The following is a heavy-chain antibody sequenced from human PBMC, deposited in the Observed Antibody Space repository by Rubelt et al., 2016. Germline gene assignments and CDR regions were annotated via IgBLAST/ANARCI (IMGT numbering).Heavy chain of an antibody. Sequence: QVQLVQSGAEVKKPGSSVKVSCKASGGTFSSYAISWVRLAPGQRLEWMGGIIPIFGTANYAQKFQGRVTITADESTSTAYMELSSLRSEDTAVYYCAMVYAKTKIYYYYGMDVWGQGTTVTVSS. D-gene: IGHD2-8*01. CDR3: AMVYAKTKIYYYYGMDV. V-gene: IGHV1-69*01. CDR1: GGTFSSYA. J-gene: IGHJ6*02. CDR2: IIPIFGTA.